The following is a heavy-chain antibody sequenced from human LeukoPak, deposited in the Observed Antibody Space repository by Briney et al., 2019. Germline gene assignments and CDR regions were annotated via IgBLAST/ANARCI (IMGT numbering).Heavy chain of an antibody. CDR2: INPNSGGT. Sequence: ASVKVSCKASGYTFTSYGISWVRQAPGQGLEWMGWINPNSGGTNYAQKFQGRVTMTRDTSISTAYMELSRLRSDDTAVYYCARARRGYCSSTSCHAFNWFDPRGQGTLVTVSS. V-gene: IGHV1-2*02. J-gene: IGHJ5*02. D-gene: IGHD2-2*01. CDR3: ARARRGYCSSTSCHAFNWFDP. CDR1: GYTFTSYG.